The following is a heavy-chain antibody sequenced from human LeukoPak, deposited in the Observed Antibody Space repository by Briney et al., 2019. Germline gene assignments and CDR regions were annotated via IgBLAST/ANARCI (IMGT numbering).Heavy chain of an antibody. V-gene: IGHV1-18*01. CDR3: ARDRSCSSTSCYWYWFDP. CDR2: ISAYNGNT. CDR1: GYTFTSYG. D-gene: IGHD2-2*01. J-gene: IGHJ5*02. Sequence: ASVKVSCKASGYTFTSYGISWVRQAPGQGLEWMGWISAYNGNTNYAQKLQGRVTMTTDTSTSTAYMELRSLGSDDTAVYYCARDRSCSSTSCYWYWFDPWGQGTLVTVSS.